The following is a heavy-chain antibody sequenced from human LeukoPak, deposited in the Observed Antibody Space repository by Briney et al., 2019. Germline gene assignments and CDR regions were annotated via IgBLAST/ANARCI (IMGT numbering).Heavy chain of an antibody. CDR2: IYYSGST. J-gene: IGHJ4*02. D-gene: IGHD3-10*01. Sequence: SETLSFTCTVSGGSISSGYWSWIRQPPGKGLEWIGYIYYSGSTNYNPSLKSRVTISVDTSRNQFSMKLSSVTAADTAVYYCARRDYYGSGSYSYWGQGTLVTVSS. CDR3: ARRDYYGSGSYSY. V-gene: IGHV4-59*01. CDR1: GGSISSGY.